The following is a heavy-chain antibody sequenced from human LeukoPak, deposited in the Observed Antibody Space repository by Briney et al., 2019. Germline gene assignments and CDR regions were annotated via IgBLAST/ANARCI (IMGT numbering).Heavy chain of an antibody. J-gene: IGHJ3*02. CDR2: ISSSSSYI. Sequence: GGSLRLSCAVSGFTVSSNYMNWVRQAPGKGLEWVSSISSSSSYIYYADSVKGRFTISRDNAKNSLYLQMNSLRAEDTAVYYCAGAGGDYERGAFDIWGQGTMVTVSS. V-gene: IGHV3-21*01. D-gene: IGHD4-17*01. CDR3: AGAGGDYERGAFDI. CDR1: GFTVSSNY.